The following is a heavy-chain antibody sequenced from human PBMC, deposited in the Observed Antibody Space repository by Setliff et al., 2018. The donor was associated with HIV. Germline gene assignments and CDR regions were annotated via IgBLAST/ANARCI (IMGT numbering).Heavy chain of an antibody. D-gene: IGHD3-9*01. CDR2: IYYSGST. V-gene: IGHV4-59*01. CDR3: ARVEGSGDWLLGYYYYYGMDV. CDR1: GGSISSYY. Sequence: SETLSLTCTVSGGSISSYYWSWIRQPAGKGLEWIGYIYYSGSTNYNPSLKSRVTISVDTSKNQFSLKLSSVTAADTAVYYCARVEGSGDWLLGYYYYYGMDVWGQGTTVTVSS. J-gene: IGHJ6*02.